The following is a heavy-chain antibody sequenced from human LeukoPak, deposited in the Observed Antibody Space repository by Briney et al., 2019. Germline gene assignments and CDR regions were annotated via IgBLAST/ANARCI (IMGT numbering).Heavy chain of an antibody. J-gene: IGHJ3*02. D-gene: IGHD6-19*01. CDR2: IKTDGRST. CDR3: AKVRSGWYDAFDI. V-gene: IGHV3-74*01. CDR1: EFTFSSYW. Sequence: GGSLRLSCAASEFTFSSYWMHWVRQAPGKGLVWVSHIKTDGRSTSYADSVRGRFTISRDNAKNTLNLQMNSLRAEDTAVYYCAKVRSGWYDAFDIWGQGTMVTVSS.